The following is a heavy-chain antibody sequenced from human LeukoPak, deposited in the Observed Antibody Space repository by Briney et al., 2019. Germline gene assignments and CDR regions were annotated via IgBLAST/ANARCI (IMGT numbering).Heavy chain of an antibody. J-gene: IGHJ4*02. D-gene: IGHD3-22*01. CDR2: INHSGST. CDR1: GGSFSGYY. Sequence: SETLSLTCAVYGGSFSGYYWSWIRRPPGKGLEWIGEINHSGSTNYNPSLKSRVTISVDTSKNQFSLKLSSVTAADTAVYYCARGPPYYYDSSGYYYTLTADYWGQGTLVTVSS. V-gene: IGHV4-34*01. CDR3: ARGPPYYYDSSGYYYTLTADY.